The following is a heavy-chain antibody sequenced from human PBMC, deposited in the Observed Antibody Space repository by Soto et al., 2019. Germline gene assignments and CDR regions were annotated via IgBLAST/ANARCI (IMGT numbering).Heavy chain of an antibody. D-gene: IGHD2-2*01. Sequence: EEQLVQSGGGLVQPGRSLRLSCAATGFAFDEYVMHWVRQAPGKGLEWVGSIGWNGASIDYADSVKGRFTISRDNAKNSLFLQMNSLTTEDTALYFCAKSRVVPYFDRWGQGTLVTVSS. V-gene: IGHV3-9*01. J-gene: IGHJ4*02. CDR1: GFAFDEYV. CDR3: AKSRVVPYFDR. CDR2: IGWNGASI.